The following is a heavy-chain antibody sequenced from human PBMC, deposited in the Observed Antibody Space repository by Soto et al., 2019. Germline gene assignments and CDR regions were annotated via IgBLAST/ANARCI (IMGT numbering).Heavy chain of an antibody. CDR2: IYYSGST. CDR3: ASSSQYYYYGMDV. CDR1: GGSISSGGYY. Sequence: SETLSLTCTVSGGSISSGGYYWSWIRQHPGKGLEWIGYIYYSGSTYYNPSLKSRFTISRDNSKNTLYLQMNSLRAEDTAVYYCASSSQYYYYGMDVWGQGTTVTVSS. D-gene: IGHD6-6*01. V-gene: IGHV4-31*03. J-gene: IGHJ6*02.